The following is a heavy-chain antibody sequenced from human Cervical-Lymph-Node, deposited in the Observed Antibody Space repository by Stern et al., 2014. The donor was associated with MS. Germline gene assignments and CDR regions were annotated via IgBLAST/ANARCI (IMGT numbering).Heavy chain of an antibody. CDR1: GFTFSDRY. Sequence: EMQLVESGGGLVQPGGSLRLSCAASGFTFSDRYMDWVRQAPGKGLEWVGRIRNKALSYTTYYAASVKGRFTISRDDSKNSLYLQMSSLKTEDTAVYYCARTGSYLPADYWGQGTLVTVSS. D-gene: IGHD3-10*01. V-gene: IGHV3-72*01. CDR2: IRNKALSYTT. CDR3: ARTGSYLPADY. J-gene: IGHJ4*02.